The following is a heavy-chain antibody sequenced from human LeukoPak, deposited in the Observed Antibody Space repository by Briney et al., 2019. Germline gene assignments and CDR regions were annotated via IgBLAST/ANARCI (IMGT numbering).Heavy chain of an antibody. CDR3: ASRKNNGPDY. J-gene: IGHJ4*02. V-gene: IGHV4-34*01. CDR2: INHSGST. CDR1: GGSFSGYY. Sequence: SETLSLTCAVYGGSFSGYYWSWIRQPPGEGLEWIGEINHSGSTNYNPSLKSRVTISVDTSKNQFSLKLSSVTAADTAVYYCASRKNNGPDYWGQGTLVTVSS. D-gene: IGHD1-14*01.